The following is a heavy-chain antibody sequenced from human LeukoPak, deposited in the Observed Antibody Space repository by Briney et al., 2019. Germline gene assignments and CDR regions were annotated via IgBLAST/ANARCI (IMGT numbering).Heavy chain of an antibody. Sequence: PSETLSLTCTVSGGSMNDDYWTWIRQPPGKGLEWIGCIFYSGSTSYNPSLKSRVSISVDTSKNQFSLKVTSVTAADSAVYSCARHYDSSAYWYYFDSWGQGTLVTVSS. CDR3: ARHYDSSAYWYYFDS. D-gene: IGHD3-22*01. CDR2: IFYSGST. J-gene: IGHJ4*02. V-gene: IGHV4-59*08. CDR1: GGSMNDDY.